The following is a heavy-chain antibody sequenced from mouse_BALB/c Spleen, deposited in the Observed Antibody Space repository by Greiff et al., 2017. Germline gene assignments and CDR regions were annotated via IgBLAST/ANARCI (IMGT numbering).Heavy chain of an antibody. Sequence: AGSGVGLVQPGVPRKFSCAAPGFTFRSFGLHWVRQAPEKGLEWVAYIISGSSTIYYADTVKGRFTIFRANPKNTLVLQMTIRRSEDTAMYYCARCPYDPYYAMDYWGQGTSVTVSS. V-gene: IGHV5-17*02. CDR3: ARCPYDPYYAMDY. D-gene: IGHD2-12*01. CDR1: GFTFRSFG. J-gene: IGHJ4*01. CDR2: IISGSSTI.